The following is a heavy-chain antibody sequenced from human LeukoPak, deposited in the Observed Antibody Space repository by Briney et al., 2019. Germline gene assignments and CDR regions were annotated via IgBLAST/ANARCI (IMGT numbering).Heavy chain of an antibody. V-gene: IGHV1-46*01. Sequence: ASVKVSCKASGYTFTSYYMHWVRQAPGQGLEWTGIINPSGGSTSYAQKFQGRVTMTRDTSTSTVYMELSSLRSEDTAVYYCARTISDWYFDLWGRGTLVTVSS. D-gene: IGHD5-12*01. J-gene: IGHJ2*01. CDR3: ARTISDWYFDL. CDR1: GYTFTSYY. CDR2: INPSGGST.